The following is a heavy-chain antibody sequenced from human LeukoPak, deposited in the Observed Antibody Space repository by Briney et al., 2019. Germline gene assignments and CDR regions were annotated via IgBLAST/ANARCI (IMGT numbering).Heavy chain of an antibody. V-gene: IGHV3-23*01. D-gene: IGHD3-22*01. Sequence: GGSLRLSCAASGFTFSSYAMTWVRQAPGKGLEWVSAISGGGGSTYYADSVKGRFTISRDNSKNTLYLQMNSLRAEDTAVYSCAKGYYYDSSGYPLYYGMDVWGQGTTVTVSS. CDR3: AKGYYYDSSGYPLYYGMDV. CDR1: GFTFSSYA. CDR2: ISGGGGST. J-gene: IGHJ6*02.